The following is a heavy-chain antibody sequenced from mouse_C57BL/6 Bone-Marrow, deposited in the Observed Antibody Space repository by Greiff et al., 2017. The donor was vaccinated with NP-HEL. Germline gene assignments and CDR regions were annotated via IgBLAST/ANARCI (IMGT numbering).Heavy chain of an antibody. V-gene: IGHV1-52*01. CDR1: GYTFTSYW. J-gene: IGHJ4*01. CDR2: IDPSDSET. Sequence: QVHVKQSGAELVRPGSSVKLSCTASGYTFTSYWMHWVKQRPIQGLEWIGNIDPSDSETHYHQKFKDKATLTVDKSSSTAYMQLSSLTSEDSAVYYCARRGYYAMDYGGQGTSVTVSS. CDR3: ARRGYYAMDY.